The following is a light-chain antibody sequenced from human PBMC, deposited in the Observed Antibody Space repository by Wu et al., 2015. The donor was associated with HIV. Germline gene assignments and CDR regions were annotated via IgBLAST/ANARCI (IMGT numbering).Light chain of an antibody. J-gene: IGKJ3*01. Sequence: EIVLTQSPATLSLPPGERATLSCRASQSVSGTYLAWYQQKPGQPPRLLIYGASRRATGIPDRFSGSGSGTDFSLTISRLEPEDFAVYYCHQYGRSPPFTFGPGTKVDVK. V-gene: IGKV3-20*01. CDR2: GAS. CDR1: QSVSGTY. CDR3: HQYGRSPPFT.